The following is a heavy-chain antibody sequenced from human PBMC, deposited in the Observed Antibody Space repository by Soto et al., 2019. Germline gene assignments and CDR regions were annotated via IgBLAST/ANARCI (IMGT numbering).Heavy chain of an antibody. D-gene: IGHD1-20*01. CDR3: AHRPHRAGRLPITSYFDY. CDR1: GFSLSTSEVG. CDR2: IYWDDDK. J-gene: IGHJ4*02. Sequence: QITLKESGPTLVKPTQTLTLTCTFSGFSLSTSEVGVGLIRQPPGKALEWLALIYWDDDKRYSPSLKSKLTITKDPSKNQVVLTMSNMGPVDTATYYCAHRPHRAGRLPITSYFDYCGQGILVTVSS. V-gene: IGHV2-5*02.